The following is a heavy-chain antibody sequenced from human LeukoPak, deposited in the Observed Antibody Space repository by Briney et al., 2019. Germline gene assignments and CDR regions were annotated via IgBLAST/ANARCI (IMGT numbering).Heavy chain of an antibody. J-gene: IGHJ4*02. D-gene: IGHD2-15*01. CDR2: IYYSGST. Sequence: SETLSLTCTVSGVSISSCYWSWIRQPPGKGLEWIGYIYYSGSTNYNPSLKSRVTISVDTSKNQFSLKLSSVTAADTAVYYCARLYCSGGSCYFDYWGQGTLVTVSS. V-gene: IGHV4-59*08. CDR3: ARLYCSGGSCYFDY. CDR1: GVSISSCY.